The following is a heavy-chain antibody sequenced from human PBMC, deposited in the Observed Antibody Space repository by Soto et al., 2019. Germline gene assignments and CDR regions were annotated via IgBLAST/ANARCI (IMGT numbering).Heavy chain of an antibody. J-gene: IGHJ6*02. D-gene: IGHD3-22*01. CDR2: IKQDGSEK. CDR3: AKGFERYYYDSSGYYSGMDV. V-gene: IGHV3-7*03. Sequence: GSLRLSCAASGFTFSSYWMSWVRQAPGKGLEWVANIKQDGSEKYYVDSVKGRFTISRDNAKNTLYLQMNSLRAEDTAVYYCAKGFERYYYDSSGYYSGMDVWGQGTTVTVSS. CDR1: GFTFSSYW.